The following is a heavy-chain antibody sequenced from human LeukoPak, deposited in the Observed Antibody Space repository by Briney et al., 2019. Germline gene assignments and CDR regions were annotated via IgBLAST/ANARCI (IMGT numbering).Heavy chain of an antibody. V-gene: IGHV4-39*01. CDR3: ARQVYSSGWYSGYWYFDL. Sequence: TSETLSLTCTVSGGSISSSSYYWGWIRQPPGKGLEWIGSIYYSGSTYYNPSLKSRVTISVDTSKNQFSLKLSSVTAADTAVYYCARQVYSSGWYSGYWYFDLWGRGTLVTVPS. CDR2: IYYSGST. D-gene: IGHD6-19*01. J-gene: IGHJ2*01. CDR1: GGSISSSSYY.